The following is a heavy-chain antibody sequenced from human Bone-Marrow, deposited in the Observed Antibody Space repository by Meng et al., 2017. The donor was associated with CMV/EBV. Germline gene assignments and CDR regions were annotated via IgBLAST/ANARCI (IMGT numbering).Heavy chain of an antibody. CDR2: ISAYNGNT. CDR1: GYTLTSYG. CDR3: ARETDGYGRFDD. D-gene: IGHD5-24*01. J-gene: IGHJ4*02. Sequence: ATVKVSCKASGYTLTSYGISWVRQAPGQWLEWMGWISAYNGNTNYAQKLQGRVTMTTDTSTSTAYMELGSLRSDDTAVYYCARETDGYGRFDDWGQGTLVTVAS. V-gene: IGHV1-18*01.